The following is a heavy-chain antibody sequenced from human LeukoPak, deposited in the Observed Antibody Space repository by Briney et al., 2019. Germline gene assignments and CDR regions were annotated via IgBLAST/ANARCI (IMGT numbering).Heavy chain of an antibody. CDR1: GFTFSSYE. Sequence: GGSLRLSCAASGFTFSSYEMNWVRQAPGKGLEWVSYISSSGSTIYYADSVKGRFTISRDNAKNSLYLQMNSLGAEDTAVYYCAVVRALDAFDIWGQGTMVTVSS. D-gene: IGHD2-2*01. CDR2: ISSSGSTI. J-gene: IGHJ3*02. V-gene: IGHV3-48*03. CDR3: AVVRALDAFDI.